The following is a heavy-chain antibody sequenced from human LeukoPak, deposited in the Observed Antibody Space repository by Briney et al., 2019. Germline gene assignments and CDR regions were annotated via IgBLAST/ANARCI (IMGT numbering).Heavy chain of an antibody. Sequence: PGGSLRLSCAASGFTFSSYAMHWVRQAPGKGLEWVAVISYDGSNKYYADSVKGRFTISRDNSKNTLYLQMNSLRAEDTAVYYCARDFYDILTGRKGNDYWGQGTLVTVSS. CDR1: GFTFSSYA. V-gene: IGHV3-30-3*01. CDR3: ARDFYDILTGRKGNDY. J-gene: IGHJ4*02. D-gene: IGHD3-9*01. CDR2: ISYDGSNK.